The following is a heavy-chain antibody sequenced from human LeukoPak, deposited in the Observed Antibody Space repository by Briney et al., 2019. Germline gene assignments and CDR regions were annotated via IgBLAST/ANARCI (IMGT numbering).Heavy chain of an antibody. D-gene: IGHD3-10*01. CDR2: ISAYNGNT. CDR3: ARDLIPLWFGELLSHLDY. Sequence: ASVKVSCKASGYTFTSYGISWVRQAPGQGLEWMGWISAYNGNTNYAQKLQGRVTMTTDTSTSTAYMELRSLRSDDTAVYYCARDLIPLWFGELLSHLDYWGQGTLVTVSA. CDR1: GYTFTSYG. V-gene: IGHV1-18*01. J-gene: IGHJ4*02.